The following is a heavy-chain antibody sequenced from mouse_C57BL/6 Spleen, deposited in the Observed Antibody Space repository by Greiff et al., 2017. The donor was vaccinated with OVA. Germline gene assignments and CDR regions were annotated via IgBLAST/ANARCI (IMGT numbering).Heavy chain of an antibody. Sequence: EVQLQESGPGLVKPSQSLSLTCSVTGYSITSGYYWTWIRQFPGNKLEWMGYISYDGSNNYNPSLKNRISITRDTSKNQFFLKLNSVTTEDTATYYCARAIYYGLWYFDVWGTGTTVTVSS. CDR2: ISYDGSN. V-gene: IGHV3-6*01. CDR3: ARAIYYGLWYFDV. D-gene: IGHD2-1*01. CDR1: GYSITSGYY. J-gene: IGHJ1*03.